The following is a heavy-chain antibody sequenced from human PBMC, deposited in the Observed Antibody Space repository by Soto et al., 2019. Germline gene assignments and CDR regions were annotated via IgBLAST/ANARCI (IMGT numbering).Heavy chain of an antibody. J-gene: IGHJ4*02. CDR3: ARPAWYSSSWYGDREGYFDY. Sequence: SETLSLTCAVYGGSFSGYYWSWIRQPPEKGLEWIGEINHSGSTNYNPSLKSRVTISVDTSMNQFSLKLSSVTAADTAVYYCARPAWYSSSWYGDREGYFDYWGQGTLVTVSS. CDR2: INHSGST. D-gene: IGHD6-13*01. CDR1: GGSFSGYY. V-gene: IGHV4-34*01.